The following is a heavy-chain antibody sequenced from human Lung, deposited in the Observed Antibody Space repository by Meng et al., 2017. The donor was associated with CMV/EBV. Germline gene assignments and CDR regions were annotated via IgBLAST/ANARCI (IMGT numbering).Heavy chain of an antibody. V-gene: IGHV3-30*04. D-gene: IGHD3-22*01. CDR1: GFTFNTYA. CDR2: ISYDGSNK. J-gene: IGHJ6*02. Sequence: GESLKISCAASGFTFNTYAMHWVRQAPGKGLEWVAVISYDGSNKYTADSVQGRLTISRDNSKNNLYLQMNSLTVEETAVYYCVRDQGGESRIAVLIERFGMDVWGQGXTVTVSS. CDR3: VRDQGGESRIAVLIERFGMDV.